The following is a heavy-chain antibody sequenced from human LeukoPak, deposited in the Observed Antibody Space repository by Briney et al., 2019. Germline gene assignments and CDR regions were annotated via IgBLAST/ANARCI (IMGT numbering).Heavy chain of an antibody. J-gene: IGHJ5*02. V-gene: IGHV4-30-4*01. CDR3: ARYGSGSTWFDP. CDR2: INYSGST. CDR1: GGSISSDNYQ. D-gene: IGHD3-10*01. Sequence: SQTLSLTCTVSGGSISSDNYQWSWIRQPPGRGLEWIGYINYSGSTYYNPSLKSRVTISVDTSKNHFSLKLSSVTAADTAVYYCARYGSGSTWFDPWGQGTLVTVSS.